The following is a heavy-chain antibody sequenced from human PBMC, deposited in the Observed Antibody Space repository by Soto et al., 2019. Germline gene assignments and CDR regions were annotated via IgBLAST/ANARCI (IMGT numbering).Heavy chain of an antibody. CDR1: GYSFTSYW. J-gene: IGHJ3*02. D-gene: IGHD3-22*01. CDR2: IYPGDSDT. CDR3: ACPRKVGGYYDAFDI. V-gene: IGHV5-51*01. Sequence: PGESLKISCKGSGYSFTSYWIGWVRQMPGKGLEWMGIIYPGDSDTRYSPSFQGQVTISADKSISTAYLQWSSLKASDTAMYYCACPRKVGGYYDAFDIWGQGTMVTVSS.